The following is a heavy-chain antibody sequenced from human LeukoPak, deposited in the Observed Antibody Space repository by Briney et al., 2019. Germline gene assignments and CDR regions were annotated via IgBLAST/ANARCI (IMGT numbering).Heavy chain of an antibody. D-gene: IGHD2-15*01. CDR2: ISGSGSTM. V-gene: IGHV3-48*03. J-gene: IGHJ4*02. CDR3: AKEVGAAPRQGGF. CDR1: GFTFSNYE. Sequence: GGSLRLSCAASGFTFSNYEMNWVRQAPGKGLEWVSYISGSGSTMYYTDSVKGRFTISRDNAKNSLYLQMNSLRAEDTAVYYCAKEVGAAPRQGGFWGQGTLVTVSS.